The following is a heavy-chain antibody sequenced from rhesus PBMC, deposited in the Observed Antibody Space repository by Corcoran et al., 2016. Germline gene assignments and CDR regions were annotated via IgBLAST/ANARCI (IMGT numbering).Heavy chain of an antibody. V-gene: IGHV4-169*02. J-gene: IGHJ4*01. D-gene: IGHD6-25*01. CDR2: IYGMGSST. CDR3: ASGGIAAAKQFDY. CDR1: GGSISSSY. Sequence: QLQLQESGPGLVKPSETLSVTCAVSGGSISSSYWSWIRQAPGKGLAWIGYIYGMGSSTNYNPSLKSRVTLSVDTSKNQLSLKLSSVTAADTAVYYCASGGIAAAKQFDYWGQGVLVTVSS.